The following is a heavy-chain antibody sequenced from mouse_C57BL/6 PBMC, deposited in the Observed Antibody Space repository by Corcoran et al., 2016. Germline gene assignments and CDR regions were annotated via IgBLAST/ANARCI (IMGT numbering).Heavy chain of an antibody. D-gene: IGHD1-1*02. V-gene: IGHV3S1*01. CDR2: INHSGST. J-gene: IGHJ1*01. CDR1: GGSFSGYY. Sequence: VQLQQWGAGLLKPSETLSLTCAVYGGSFSGYYWSWIRQPPGQGLEWIGEINHSGSTNYNPSLKSRVTISVDTAKNQFSLKLSSVTAADTAVYYCARGPTLLWFGEPYYGMDVWGQGTTVTVSS. CDR3: ARGPTLLWFGEPYYGMDV.